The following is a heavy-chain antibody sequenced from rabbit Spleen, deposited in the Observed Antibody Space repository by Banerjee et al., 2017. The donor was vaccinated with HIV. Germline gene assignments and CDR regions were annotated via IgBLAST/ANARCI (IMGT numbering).Heavy chain of an antibody. D-gene: IGHD8-1*01. CDR2: IYAGGSGSA. CDR3: ARDGAGGSYFAL. J-gene: IGHJ4*01. CDR1: GFSFTTSYW. V-gene: IGHV1S40*01. Sequence: QSLEESGGDLVKPGASLTLTCAASGFSFTTSYWICWVRQAPGKGLEWIGCIYAGGSGSAGYASWAKGRFTISKPSSTTVTLQMTSLTAADTATYFCARDGAGGSYFALWGPGTLVTVS.